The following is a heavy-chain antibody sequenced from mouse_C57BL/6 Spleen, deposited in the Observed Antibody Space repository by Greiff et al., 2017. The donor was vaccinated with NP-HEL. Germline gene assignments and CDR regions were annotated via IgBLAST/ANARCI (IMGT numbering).Heavy chain of an antibody. CDR3: ARGGGYYAMDY. CDR2: IYPGDGDT. J-gene: IGHJ4*01. V-gene: IGHV1-80*01. Sequence: QVQLQQSGAELVKPGASVKISCKASGYAFSSYWMNWVKQRPGKGLEWIGQIYPGDGDTNYNGKFKGKATLTADKSSSTAYMQLSSLTSEDAAVYFCARGGGYYAMDYWGQGTSVTVSS. CDR1: GYAFSSYW. D-gene: IGHD1-1*02.